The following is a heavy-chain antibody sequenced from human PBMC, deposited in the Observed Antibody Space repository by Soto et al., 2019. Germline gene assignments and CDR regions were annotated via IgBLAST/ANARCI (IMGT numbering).Heavy chain of an antibody. V-gene: IGHV1-2*06. Sequence: GASVKVSCKASGYIFTDYYMHWVRQAPGQELGWMGRINPNSGGTNYAQKFQGRVTMTRDTSTSTVYMELNSLRSEDTAVYYCARATAGNNWFDPWGQGTLVTVSS. D-gene: IGHD6-13*01. CDR2: INPNSGGT. CDR3: ARATAGNNWFDP. CDR1: GYIFTDYY. J-gene: IGHJ5*02.